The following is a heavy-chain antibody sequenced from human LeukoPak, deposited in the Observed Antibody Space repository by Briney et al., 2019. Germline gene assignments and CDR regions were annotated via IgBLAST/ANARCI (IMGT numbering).Heavy chain of an antibody. CDR1: GGSISSSSYY. J-gene: IGHJ6*03. CDR2: IYYSGST. Sequence: SETLSLTCTVSGGSISSSSYYWGWIRQPPGKGLEWIGSIYYSGSTYYNPSLKSRVTISVDTSKNQFSLKLSSVTAADTAVYYCPRAPGEYCSSTSCFNYYYYYMDVWGKGTTVTVSS. D-gene: IGHD2-2*01. V-gene: IGHV4-39*07. CDR3: PRAPGEYCSSTSCFNYYYYYMDV.